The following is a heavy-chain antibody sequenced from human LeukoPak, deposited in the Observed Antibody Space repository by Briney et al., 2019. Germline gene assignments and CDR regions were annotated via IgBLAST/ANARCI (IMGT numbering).Heavy chain of an antibody. D-gene: IGHD1-14*01. CDR2: IYYSGST. CDR3: ARDKNRYFDY. CDR1: GGSISSYY. J-gene: IGHJ4*02. V-gene: IGHV4-59*12. Sequence: SETLSLTCTVSGGSISSYYWSWIRQPPGKGLEWIGYIYYSGSTYYNPSLKSRVTISVDTSKNQFSLKLSSVTAADTAVYYCARDKNRYFDYWGQGTLVTVSS.